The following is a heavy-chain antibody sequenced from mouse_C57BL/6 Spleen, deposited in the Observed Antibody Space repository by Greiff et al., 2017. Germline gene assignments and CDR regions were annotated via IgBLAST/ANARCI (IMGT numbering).Heavy chain of an antibody. D-gene: IGHD2-4*01. J-gene: IGHJ2*01. V-gene: IGHV7-3*01. CDR2: IRNKANGYTT. CDR1: GFTFTDYY. Sequence: EVKLVESGGGLVQPGGSLSLSCAASGFTFTDYYMSWVRQPPGKALEWLGFIRNKANGYTTEYSASVKGRFTISRDNSQSILYLQMNALRAEDSATDYCARCFDYDGGVFDYWGQGTTLTVSS. CDR3: ARCFDYDGGVFDY.